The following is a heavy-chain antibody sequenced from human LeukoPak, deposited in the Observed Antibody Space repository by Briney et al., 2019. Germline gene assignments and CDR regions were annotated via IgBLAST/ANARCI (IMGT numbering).Heavy chain of an antibody. V-gene: IGHV5-51*01. CDR2: IYPGDSDT. D-gene: IGHD5-18*01. CDR3: ARLGLQRYYYYYYYMDV. CDR1: GYSLTSYW. J-gene: IGHJ6*03. Sequence: GESLKIFCKGSGYSLTSYWIGWVRQMPGKGLEWMGIIYPGDSDTRYSPSFQGQVTISADKSISTAYLQWSSLKASDTAMYYCARLGLQRYYYYYYYMDVWGKGTTVTVSS.